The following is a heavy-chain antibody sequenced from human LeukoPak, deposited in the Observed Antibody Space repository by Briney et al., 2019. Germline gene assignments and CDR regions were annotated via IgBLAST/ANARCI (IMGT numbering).Heavy chain of an antibody. D-gene: IGHD3-3*01. V-gene: IGHV4-61*02. Sequence: SQTLSLTCTVSGGSISSGSYYWSWIRQPAGKGLEWIGRIYTSGSTNYNPSLKSRFTISVDTSKNQFSLKLSSVTAADTAVYYCARDVGDYDFWSGYYTAWGQGTLVTVSS. CDR1: GGSISSGSYY. CDR2: IYTSGST. J-gene: IGHJ5*02. CDR3: ARDVGDYDFWSGYYTA.